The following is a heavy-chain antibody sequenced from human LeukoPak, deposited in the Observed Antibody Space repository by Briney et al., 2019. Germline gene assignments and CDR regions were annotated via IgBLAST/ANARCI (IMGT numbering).Heavy chain of an antibody. CDR2: SSSGSTI. CDR3: ARGSIAAAGNDY. V-gene: IGHV3-48*03. Sequence: GGSLRLSCAASGFTFSSYEMNWVRQAPGKGLEWVSYSSSGSTIYYADSVKGRFTISRDNAKNSLYLQMNSLRAEDTAVYYCARGSIAAAGNDYWGQGTLVTVSS. D-gene: IGHD6-13*01. CDR1: GFTFSSYE. J-gene: IGHJ4*02.